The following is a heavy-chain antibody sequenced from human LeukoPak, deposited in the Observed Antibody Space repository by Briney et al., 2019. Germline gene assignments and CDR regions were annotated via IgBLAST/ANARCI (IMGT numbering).Heavy chain of an antibody. V-gene: IGHV1-18*01. D-gene: IGHD3-9*01. CDR3: ARVGDFLTGYYNH. CDR1: GYTFSSYG. J-gene: IGHJ5*02. Sequence: ASVKVSCKASGYTFSSYGISWVRQAPGQGLEWMGWINSYNGNTNYGQKFQGRVTMTTDTSTSTVYMELRSLGSDDTAVYYCARVGDFLTGYYNHWGQGTLVTVSS. CDR2: INSYNGNT.